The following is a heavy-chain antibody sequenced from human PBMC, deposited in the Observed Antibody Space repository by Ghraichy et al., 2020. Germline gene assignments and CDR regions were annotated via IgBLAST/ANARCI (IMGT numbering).Heavy chain of an antibody. D-gene: IGHD6-19*01. CDR1: GGSISSSSYY. V-gene: IGHV4-39*01. Sequence: SETLSLTCTVSGGSISSSSYYWGWIRQPPGKGLEWIGSIYYSGSTYYNPSLKSRVTISVDTSKNQFSLKLSSVTAADTAVYYCARQGIAVAGTNYWGQGTLVTVSS. CDR2: IYYSGST. CDR3: ARQGIAVAGTNY. J-gene: IGHJ4*02.